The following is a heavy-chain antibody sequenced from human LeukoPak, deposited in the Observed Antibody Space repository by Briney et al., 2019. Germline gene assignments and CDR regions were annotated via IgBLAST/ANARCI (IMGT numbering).Heavy chain of an antibody. CDR3: ARGRGGPPFDF. V-gene: IGHV3-64*01. D-gene: IGHD3-10*01. CDR1: GFTFRGYG. J-gene: IGHJ4*02. CDR2: ISADGGTT. Sequence: GGSLRLSCAASGFTFRGYGMHWVRQAPGRGLEYVSAISADGGTTDYLNSVKGRFTISRDNSKNTLYLQMGRLRSDDTAIYYCARGRGGPPFDFWGQGTVVTVAS.